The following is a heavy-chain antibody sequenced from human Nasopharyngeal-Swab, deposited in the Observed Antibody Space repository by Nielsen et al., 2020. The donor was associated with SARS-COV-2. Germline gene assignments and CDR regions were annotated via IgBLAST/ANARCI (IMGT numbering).Heavy chain of an antibody. Sequence: GRQAPGKGLEWVAFIAHDASNEYYGDSVKGRFSISRDSSKNTLYLQMDSLRGEDTAVYYCARDAPAHYGAFYWGRGTLGTVSS. J-gene: IGHJ4*02. CDR2: IAHDASNE. D-gene: IGHD4-17*01. V-gene: IGHV3-30*03. CDR3: ARDAPAHYGAFY.